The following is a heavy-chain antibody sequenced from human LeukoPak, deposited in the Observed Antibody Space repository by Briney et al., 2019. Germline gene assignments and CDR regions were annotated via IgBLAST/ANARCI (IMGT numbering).Heavy chain of an antibody. CDR2: ISAYNGNT. Sequence: ASVKVSCKASGYTFTSYGISWVRQAPGQGLEWMGWISAYNGNTNYAQKLQGRVTMTTDTSTSTAYMELRSLRSDDTAVYYCARAPLICSGGSCYFDYWGQGTLVTVSS. V-gene: IGHV1-18*01. CDR1: GYTFTSYG. J-gene: IGHJ4*02. D-gene: IGHD2-15*01. CDR3: ARAPLICSGGSCYFDY.